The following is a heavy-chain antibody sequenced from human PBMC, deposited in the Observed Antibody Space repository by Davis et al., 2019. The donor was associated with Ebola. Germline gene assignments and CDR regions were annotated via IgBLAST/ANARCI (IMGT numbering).Heavy chain of an antibody. D-gene: IGHD6-19*01. J-gene: IGHJ4*02. Sequence: ASVKVSCKASGYTFTTYGITWLRQAPGQGLEWMGWISAFTGYTSYAENFRGRVTMTMDRSLNTAFIELWSLRSDDTAVYFCATTQWLREFDNWGQGTLVTVSS. CDR3: ATTQWLREFDN. CDR1: GYTFTTYG. CDR2: ISAFTGYT. V-gene: IGHV1-18*01.